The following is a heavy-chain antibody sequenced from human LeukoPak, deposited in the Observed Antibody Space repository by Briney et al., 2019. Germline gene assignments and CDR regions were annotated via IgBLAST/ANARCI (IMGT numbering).Heavy chain of an antibody. Sequence: GGSLRLSCAASGFTFSTYGMHWVRQAPGKGLEWVAKIKEDGSEKYYVDSVKGRFTISRDNAKNSLYLQMNSLRAEDTAVYYCARRQLVGGFDYWGQGILVTVSS. J-gene: IGHJ4*02. CDR3: ARRQLVGGFDY. V-gene: IGHV3-7*01. D-gene: IGHD6-13*01. CDR1: GFTFSTYG. CDR2: IKEDGSEK.